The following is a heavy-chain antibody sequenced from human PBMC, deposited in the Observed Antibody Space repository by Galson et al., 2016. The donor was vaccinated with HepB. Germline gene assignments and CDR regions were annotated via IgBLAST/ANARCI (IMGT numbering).Heavy chain of an antibody. J-gene: IGHJ6*03. CDR1: GYIFTSYD. D-gene: IGHD2-21*02. Sequence: SVKVSCKASGYIFTSYDINWVRQAPGQGLEWVGWMNPKSGTTGFAQKFQGRVTLTRSTALGTAYMELNSLTSEDTAIYFCARGSTDVYSYSYSMDLWGQGTAVTVSS. V-gene: IGHV1-8*02. CDR2: MNPKSGTT. CDR3: ARGSTDVYSYSYSMDL.